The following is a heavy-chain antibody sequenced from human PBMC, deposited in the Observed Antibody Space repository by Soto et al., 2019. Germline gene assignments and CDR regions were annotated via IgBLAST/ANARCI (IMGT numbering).Heavy chain of an antibody. J-gene: IGHJ6*02. D-gene: IGHD6-13*01. CDR3: ASSNIAAAGFYYYGMDV. CDR1: GGSISSYD. CDR2: IYYSGST. Sequence: PSETLSLTCTVSGGSISSYDWSWIRQTPGKGLEWIGYIYYSGSTNYNPSLKSRVTISVDTSKNQFSLKLSSVTAADTAVYYCASSNIAAAGFYYYGMDVWGRGTTVTVSS. V-gene: IGHV4-59*01.